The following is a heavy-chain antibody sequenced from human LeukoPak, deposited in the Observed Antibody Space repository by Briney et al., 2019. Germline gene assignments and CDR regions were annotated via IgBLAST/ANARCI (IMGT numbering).Heavy chain of an antibody. CDR3: ARRNYYVSSGYFSGDAFDI. V-gene: IGHV3-64*01. Sequence: PGGSLRLSCAASGFTFGNYAMSWVRQAPGKGLEFVSAISRNGGSTYYAKSVKGRFTVSRDNSKNTLSLQMGSLRAEDMAVYYCARRNYYVSSGYFSGDAFDIWGQGTMVTVSS. J-gene: IGHJ3*02. D-gene: IGHD3-22*01. CDR1: GFTFGNYA. CDR2: ISRNGGST.